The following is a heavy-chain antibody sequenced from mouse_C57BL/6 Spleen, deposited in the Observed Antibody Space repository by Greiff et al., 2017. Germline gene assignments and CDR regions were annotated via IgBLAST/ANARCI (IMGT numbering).Heavy chain of an antibody. V-gene: IGHV1-53*01. Sequence: VQLVESGTELVKPGASVKLSCKASGYTFTSYWMHWVKQRPGQGLEWIGNINPSNGGTNYNEKFKSKATLTVDKSSSTAYMQLSSLTSEDSAVYYCARVYYGSSYWYFDVWGTGTTVTVSS. D-gene: IGHD1-1*01. CDR2: INPSNGGT. CDR1: GYTFTSYW. J-gene: IGHJ1*03. CDR3: ARVYYGSSYWYFDV.